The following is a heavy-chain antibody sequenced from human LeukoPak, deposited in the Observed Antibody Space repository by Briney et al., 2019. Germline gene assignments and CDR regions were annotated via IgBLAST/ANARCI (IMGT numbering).Heavy chain of an antibody. D-gene: IGHD3-3*01. CDR2: IYYSGST. Sequence: SETLSLTCTVSGGSISSGDYYWSWIRQPPGKGLEWIGYIYYSGSTYYNPSLKSRVTISVDTSKNQFSLKLSSVTAADTAVYYCAREGLPYEWLLGSMGNAFDIWGQGTMVTVSS. V-gene: IGHV4-30-4*02. CDR1: GGSISSGDYY. J-gene: IGHJ3*02. CDR3: AREGLPYEWLLGSMGNAFDI.